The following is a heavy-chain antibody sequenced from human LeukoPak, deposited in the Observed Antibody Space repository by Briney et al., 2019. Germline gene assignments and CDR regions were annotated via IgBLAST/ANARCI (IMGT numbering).Heavy chain of an antibody. D-gene: IGHD2-21*02. CDR2: IYSSGST. J-gene: IGHJ4*02. CDR1: GGSISSRSSY. Sequence: KPSETLSLTCTVSGGSISSRSSYWGWIRQPPGKGLEWIGSIYSSGSTYYNPSLKSRVTISVDTSKNQFSLKLSSVTAADTAVYYCARERYCGGDCHTFDYWGQGTLVTVSS. V-gene: IGHV4-39*02. CDR3: ARERYCGGDCHTFDY.